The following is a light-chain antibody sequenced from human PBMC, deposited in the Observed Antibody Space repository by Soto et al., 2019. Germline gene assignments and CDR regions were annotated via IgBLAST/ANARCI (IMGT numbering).Light chain of an antibody. V-gene: IGLV2-11*01. Sequence: QSALTQPRSVSGSPGQSVGISCTGTSSDVGGYNYVSWYRQRPGKAPQLMIYDVSKRPSGVPDRFSGSKSGNTASLTISGLQADDEADYYCCSYAGNYVVIFGGGTKVTVL. CDR1: SSDVGGYNY. CDR2: DVS. CDR3: CSYAGNYVVI. J-gene: IGLJ2*01.